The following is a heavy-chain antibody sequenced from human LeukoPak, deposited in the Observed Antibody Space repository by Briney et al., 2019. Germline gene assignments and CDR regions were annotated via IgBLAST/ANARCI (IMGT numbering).Heavy chain of an antibody. J-gene: IGHJ4*02. CDR1: GGSISSGGYS. Sequence: PSETLSLTCAVSGGSISSGGYSWSWIRQPPGKGLEWIGYIYHSGSTYYNPSLKSRVTISVDTSKNQFSLKLSSVTAVDTAVYYCARALSRIAAHGYWGQGTLVTVSS. V-gene: IGHV4-30-2*01. CDR3: ARALSRIAAHGY. D-gene: IGHD6-6*01. CDR2: IYHSGST.